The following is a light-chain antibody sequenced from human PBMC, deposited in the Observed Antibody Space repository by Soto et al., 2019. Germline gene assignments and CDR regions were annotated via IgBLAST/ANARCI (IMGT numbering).Light chain of an antibody. Sequence: PGERATLSCRACQSVSSYFAWYQQKPGQAPRLLIYDASTRAAGIPARFSGSGSGTDFTLTISSLEPEDFAVYYCQQRSDWPLTFGGGTKVDIK. CDR2: DAS. CDR1: QSVSSY. J-gene: IGKJ4*01. CDR3: QQRSDWPLT. V-gene: IGKV3-11*01.